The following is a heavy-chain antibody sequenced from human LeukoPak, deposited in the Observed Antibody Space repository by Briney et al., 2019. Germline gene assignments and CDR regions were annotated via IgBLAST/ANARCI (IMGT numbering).Heavy chain of an antibody. J-gene: IGHJ4*02. D-gene: IGHD6-13*01. V-gene: IGHV4-59*01. CDR2: IYYSGTT. CDR3: ARGVYIAAAQYAY. Sequence: SETLSLTCTVSGGSIGTYSWNWIRQPPGKGLEWIGYIYYSGTTNYNPSLKSRVTISVDTSKSQFSLKLSSVTAADTAVYYCARGVYIAAAQYAYWGQGTLVTVSS. CDR1: GGSIGTYS.